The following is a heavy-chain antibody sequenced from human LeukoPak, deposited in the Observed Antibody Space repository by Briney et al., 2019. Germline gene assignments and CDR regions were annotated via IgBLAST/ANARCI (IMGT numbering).Heavy chain of an antibody. CDR3: ARGPAANSGNYYAGDY. Sequence: GGSLRLSCAASGFTFSSYAMHWVRQAPGKGLEWVANIKEDGSEKKYVDSVKGRFTISRDNAKNLLYLQMNSLRAEDTAAYYCARGPAANSGNYYAGDYWGQGTLVTVSS. V-gene: IGHV3-7*01. J-gene: IGHJ4*02. CDR1: GFTFSSYA. D-gene: IGHD1-26*01. CDR2: IKEDGSEK.